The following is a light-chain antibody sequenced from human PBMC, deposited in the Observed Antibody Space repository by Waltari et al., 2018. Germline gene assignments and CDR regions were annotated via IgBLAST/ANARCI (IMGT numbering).Light chain of an antibody. CDR1: QSVSSY. Sequence: DIVLTQSPATLSLSPGERAILSCRSSQSVSSYLAWYQQKPCQAPRLLIYDASNRATGIPARFSGSGSGTDFTLTISSLEPEDFAVYYCQQRSNWPLYTFGQGTKLEIK. CDR2: DAS. J-gene: IGKJ2*01. V-gene: IGKV3-11*01. CDR3: QQRSNWPLYT.